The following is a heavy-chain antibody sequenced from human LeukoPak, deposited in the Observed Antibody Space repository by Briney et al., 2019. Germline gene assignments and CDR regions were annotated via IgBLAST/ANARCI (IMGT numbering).Heavy chain of an antibody. V-gene: IGHV1-2*02. J-gene: IGHJ3*02. CDR1: GYIFTGYY. D-gene: IGHD5-24*01. Sequence: GASVKVSCKASGYIFTGYYMHWVRQAPGQGLEWMGWINPNSGDTNYAQKFQGRVTMTRDTSVSIAYMELSRLRSDDTAVYYCARCRRWLQTDAFDIWGQGTKVTVSS. CDR3: ARCRRWLQTDAFDI. CDR2: INPNSGDT.